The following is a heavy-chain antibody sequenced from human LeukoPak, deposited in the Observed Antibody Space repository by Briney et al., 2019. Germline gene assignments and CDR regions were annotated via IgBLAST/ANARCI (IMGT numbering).Heavy chain of an antibody. Sequence: GGSLRLSCAASGFTFSSYAMSWVRQAPGKGPEWVSAISGSGGSTYYADSVKGRFTISRDNSKNTLYLQMNSLRAEDTAVYYCAKAPSLLWFGESYFDYWGQGTLVTVSS. CDR2: ISGSGGST. D-gene: IGHD3-10*01. CDR1: GFTFSSYA. J-gene: IGHJ4*02. CDR3: AKAPSLLWFGESYFDY. V-gene: IGHV3-23*01.